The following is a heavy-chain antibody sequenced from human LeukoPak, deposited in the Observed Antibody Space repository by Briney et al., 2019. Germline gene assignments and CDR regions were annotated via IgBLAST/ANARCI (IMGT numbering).Heavy chain of an antibody. CDR2: IYPADSTA. CDR1: GYSFTTYW. D-gene: IGHD5-12*01. J-gene: IGHJ4*02. CDR3: ARHPKSRYSGYESDY. Sequence: PGESLKISCKASGYSFTTYWIGWVRQMPGKGLEWMGIIYPADSTAHYSPSFQGQVTISVDKSINTAYLQWSRLKASDTAMYYCARHPKSRYSGYESDYWGQGTLVTVSS. V-gene: IGHV5-51*01.